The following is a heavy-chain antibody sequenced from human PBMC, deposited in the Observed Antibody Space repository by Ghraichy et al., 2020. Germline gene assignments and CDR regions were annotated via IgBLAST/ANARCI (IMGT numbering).Heavy chain of an antibody. CDR2: IDPSDSYT. V-gene: IGHV5-10-1*01. CDR3: ARRTEYCSGGSCTYYFDY. CDR1: GYSFTSYW. J-gene: IGHJ4*02. Sequence: GESLNISCKGSGYSFTSYWISWVRQMPGKGLEWIGRIDPSDSYTNYSPSFQGHVTISADKSISTAYLQWSSLKASDTAMYYCARRTEYCSGGSCTYYFDYWGQGTLVTVSS. D-gene: IGHD2-15*01.